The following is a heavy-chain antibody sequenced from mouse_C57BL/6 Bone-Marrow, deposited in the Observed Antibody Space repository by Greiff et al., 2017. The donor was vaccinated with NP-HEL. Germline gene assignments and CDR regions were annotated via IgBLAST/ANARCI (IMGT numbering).Heavy chain of an antibody. Sequence: VQLQQPGAELARPGASVKLSCKASGYTFTSYGISWVKQRTGQGLEWIGEIHPRSGNTYYNEKFKGKATLTADKSSSTAYMELRSLTSEDSAVXCCANRGNNLYWYFDVWGTGTTVTGSS. CDR1: GYTFTSYG. CDR3: ANRGNNLYWYFDV. V-gene: IGHV1-81*01. D-gene: IGHD2-1*01. J-gene: IGHJ1*03. CDR2: IHPRSGNT.